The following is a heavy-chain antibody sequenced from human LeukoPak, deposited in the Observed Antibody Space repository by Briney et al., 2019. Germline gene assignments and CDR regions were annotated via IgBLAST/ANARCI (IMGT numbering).Heavy chain of an antibody. D-gene: IGHD3-22*01. V-gene: IGHV4-34*01. CDR3: ARQEYYYDSSGSQAPYYFDY. Sequence: SETLSLTCAVYGGSFSGYYWSWIRQPPGKGLEWIGEINHSGSTNYNPSLKSRVTISVETSKNQFSLKLSSVTAADTAVYYCARQEYYYDSSGSQAPYYFDYWGQGTLVTVSS. J-gene: IGHJ4*02. CDR2: INHSGST. CDR1: GGSFSGYY.